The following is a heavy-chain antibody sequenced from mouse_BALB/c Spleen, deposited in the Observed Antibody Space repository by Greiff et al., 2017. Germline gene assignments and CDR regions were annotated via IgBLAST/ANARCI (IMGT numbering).Heavy chain of an antibody. CDR2: ISSGGSYT. Sequence: EVQGVESGGGLVKPGGSLKLSCAASGFTFSSYTMSWVRQTPEKRLEWVATISSGGSYTYYPDSVKGRFTISRDNAKNTLYLQMSSLKSEDTAMYYCTRDRDGKDYAMDYWGQGTSVTVSS. CDR3: TRDRDGKDYAMDY. CDR1: GFTFSSYT. J-gene: IGHJ4*01. D-gene: IGHD2-1*01. V-gene: IGHV5-6-4*01.